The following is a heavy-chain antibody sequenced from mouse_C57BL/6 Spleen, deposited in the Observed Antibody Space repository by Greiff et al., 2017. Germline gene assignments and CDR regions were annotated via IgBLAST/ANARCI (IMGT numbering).Heavy chain of an antibody. Sequence: EVKLMESGGGLVKPGGSLKLSCAASGFTFSDYGMHWVRQAPEKGLEWVAYISSGSSTIYYADTVKGRFTISRDNAKNTLFLQMTSLRSEDTAMYYCARDDGLDAMDYWGQGTSVTVSS. V-gene: IGHV5-17*01. D-gene: IGHD2-3*01. CDR2: ISSGSSTI. J-gene: IGHJ4*01. CDR3: ARDDGLDAMDY. CDR1: GFTFSDYG.